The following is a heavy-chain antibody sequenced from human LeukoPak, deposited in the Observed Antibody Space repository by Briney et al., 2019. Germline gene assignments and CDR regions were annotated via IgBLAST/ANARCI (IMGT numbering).Heavy chain of an antibody. CDR1: EFTFDSYG. Sequence: GGSLRLSCTASEFTFDSYGMHWVRQAPGKGLEWVAFIRFDGSDEHYADSVKGRFTISRDNSKNTLYLQMNSLRAEDTAVYYCAKDRRGSCNAGSCYCCDYWGRGALVTVSS. V-gene: IGHV3-30*02. D-gene: IGHD2-15*01. CDR3: AKDRRGSCNAGSCYCCDY. J-gene: IGHJ4*02. CDR2: IRFDGSDE.